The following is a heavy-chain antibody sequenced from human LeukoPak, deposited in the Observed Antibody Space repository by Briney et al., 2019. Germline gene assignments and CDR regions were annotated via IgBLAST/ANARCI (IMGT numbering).Heavy chain of an antibody. D-gene: IGHD2-8*02. Sequence: PGGSLRLSCAASGFTFSGYSMNWVRQAPGKGLEWVSSISSSSSYIYYADSVKGRFTISRDNSKNTLYLQMNSLRAEDTAVYYCAKVKIGRWCPDYWGQGTLVTVSS. CDR2: ISSSSSYI. CDR3: AKVKIGRWCPDY. V-gene: IGHV3-21*04. J-gene: IGHJ4*02. CDR1: GFTFSGYS.